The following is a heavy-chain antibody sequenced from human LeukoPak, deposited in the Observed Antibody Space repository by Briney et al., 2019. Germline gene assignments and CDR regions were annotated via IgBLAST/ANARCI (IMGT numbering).Heavy chain of an antibody. CDR3: ARGGYSYGYDGAYFDY. D-gene: IGHD5-18*01. J-gene: IGHJ4*02. V-gene: IGHV4-59*01. CDR2: IYYSGGT. Sequence: PSETLSLTCTVSGGSISSYYWSWIRQPPGKGLEWIGYIYYSGGTNYNPSLKSRVTISVDTSKNQFSLKLSSVTAADTAVYYCARGGYSYGYDGAYFDYWGQGTLVTVSS. CDR1: GGSISSYY.